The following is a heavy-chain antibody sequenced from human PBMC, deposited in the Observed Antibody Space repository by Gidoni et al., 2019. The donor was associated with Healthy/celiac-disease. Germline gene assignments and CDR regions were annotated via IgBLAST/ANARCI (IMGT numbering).Heavy chain of an antibody. D-gene: IGHD1-26*01. CDR2: ISYDGSNK. J-gene: IGHJ6*02. CDR1: GFTFSSYA. CDR3: ARDLGATRLGDYGMDV. V-gene: IGHV3-30-3*01. Sequence: QVQLVEYGGGVVQPGRSLRLSCAASGFTFSSYAMHWVRQAPGKGLEGVAVISYDGSNKYYADSVKGRFTISRDNSKNTLYLQMNSLRAEDTAVYYCARDLGATRLGDYGMDVWGQGTTVTVSS.